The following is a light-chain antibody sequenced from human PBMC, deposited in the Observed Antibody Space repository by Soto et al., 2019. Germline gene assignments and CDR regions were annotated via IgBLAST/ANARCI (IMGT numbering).Light chain of an antibody. CDR2: DAS. J-gene: IGKJ4*01. Sequence: EIVLTQSPATLSLSPGERATLSCRASQSVSRYLAWYQQKPGQAPRLLIYDASNRATGIPARFSGSGSGTDFTLTISCLEPEDFEVYYCQQRSNWLLTLGGGTKVEIK. CDR1: QSVSRY. V-gene: IGKV3-11*01. CDR3: QQRSNWLLT.